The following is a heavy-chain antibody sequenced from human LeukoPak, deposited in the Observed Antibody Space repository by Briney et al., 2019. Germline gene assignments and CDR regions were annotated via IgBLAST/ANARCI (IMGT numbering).Heavy chain of an antibody. D-gene: IGHD1-26*01. CDR3: TRDSGTYKWFEP. J-gene: IGHJ5*02. Sequence: GGSLRLSCAASGFTFSGSAIHWVRQSSGKGLEWVGQIDKKDKGYATATAYAASVKGRFTISRDDSINTAYLQMKSLKTEDTALYYCTRDSGTYKWFEPWGQETLVTVSS. CDR1: GFTFSGSA. CDR2: IDKKDKGYATAT. V-gene: IGHV3-73*01.